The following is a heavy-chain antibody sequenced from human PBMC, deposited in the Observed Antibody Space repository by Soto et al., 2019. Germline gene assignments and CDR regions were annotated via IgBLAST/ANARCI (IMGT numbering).Heavy chain of an antibody. D-gene: IGHD5-12*01. V-gene: IGHV1-8*01. CDR3: ARGMRSGYDFDY. J-gene: IGHJ4*02. CDR1: GYTFTSYD. CDR2: MNPNSGNT. Sequence: ASVKVSFKASGYTFTSYDINWVRQATGQGLEWMGWMNPNSGNTGYAQKFQGRVTMTRNTSISTAYMELSSLRSEDTAVYYCARGMRSGYDFDYWGQGTLVTVSS.